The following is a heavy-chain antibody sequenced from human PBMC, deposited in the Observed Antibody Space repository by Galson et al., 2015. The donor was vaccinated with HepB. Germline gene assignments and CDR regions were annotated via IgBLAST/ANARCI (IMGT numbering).Heavy chain of an antibody. V-gene: IGHV1-69*04. Sequence: SVKVSCKASGGTFNSNAISWVRQAPGQGLEWMGRIIPILGIVNYAQKFQGRVRITADKSISTAYLQWNSLKASDTAMYYCARRAYSSGWFTKPFDYWGQGTLVTVSP. CDR3: ARRAYSSGWFTKPFDY. D-gene: IGHD6-13*01. CDR2: IIPILGIV. CDR1: GGTFNSNA. J-gene: IGHJ4*02.